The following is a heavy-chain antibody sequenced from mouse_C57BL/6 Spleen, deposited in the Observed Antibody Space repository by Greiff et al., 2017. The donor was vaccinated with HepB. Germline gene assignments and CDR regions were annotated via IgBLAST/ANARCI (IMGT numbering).Heavy chain of an antibody. D-gene: IGHD1-1*01. V-gene: IGHV5-4*01. CDR1: GFTFSSYA. Sequence: EVQWVESGGGLVKPGGSLKLSCAASGFTFSSYAMSWVRQTPEKRLEWVATISDGGSYTYYPDNVKGRFTISRDNAKNNLYLQMSHLKSEDTAMYYCARDGYYYGSSYFDYWGQGTTLTVSS. CDR3: ARDGYYYGSSYFDY. CDR2: ISDGGSYT. J-gene: IGHJ2*01.